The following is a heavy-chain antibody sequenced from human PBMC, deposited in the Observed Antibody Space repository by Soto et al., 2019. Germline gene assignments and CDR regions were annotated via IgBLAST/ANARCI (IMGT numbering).Heavy chain of an antibody. CDR3: ARGPPSGSFSLTPGY. J-gene: IGHJ4*02. D-gene: IGHD1-26*01. CDR1: GYSFHNFG. CDR2: ISGQIAKT. Sequence: QVQLVQSGPEVKKPGASVKVSCKASGYSFHNFGIIWVRQAPGQGLEWMGWISGQIAKTNYAQKFQGKVAMTTDTSTSTAYMDLNALTSDDTAMYYCARGPPSGSFSLTPGYWGQGTLVTVSS. V-gene: IGHV1-18*04.